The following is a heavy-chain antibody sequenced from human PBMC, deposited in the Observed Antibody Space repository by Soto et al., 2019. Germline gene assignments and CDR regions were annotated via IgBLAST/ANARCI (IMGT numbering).Heavy chain of an antibody. D-gene: IGHD2-8*01. V-gene: IGHV3-74*01. CDR1: GFTLSNYW. J-gene: IGHJ3*02. CDR3: ASSDCTNCVCYDGALDI. Sequence: GGSLRLSCAAYGFTLSNYWMHWVRRAPGKGLVWVASISSDGHNQTYADSVKGRFTISRDNAKNTLYLQMDSLRAEDTAVYYCASSDCTNCVCYDGALDIWGQGTMVTVSS. CDR2: ISSDGHNQ.